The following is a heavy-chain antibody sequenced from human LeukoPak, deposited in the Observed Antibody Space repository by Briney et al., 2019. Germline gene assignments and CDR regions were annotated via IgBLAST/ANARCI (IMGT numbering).Heavy chain of an antibody. CDR1: GGSISSGGYY. D-gene: IGHD5-18*01. V-gene: IGHV4-39*07. CDR2: INHSGST. Sequence: PSETLSLTCTVSGGSISSGGYYWSWIRQPPGKGLEWIGEINHSGSTNYNPSLKSRVTISVDTSKNQFSLKLSSVTAADTAVYYCARSYSLFDYWGQGTLVTVSS. J-gene: IGHJ4*02. CDR3: ARSYSLFDY.